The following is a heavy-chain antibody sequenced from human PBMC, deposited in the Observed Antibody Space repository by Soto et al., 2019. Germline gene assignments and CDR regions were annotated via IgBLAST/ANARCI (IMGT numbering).Heavy chain of an antibody. J-gene: IGHJ4*02. Sequence: SETLSLTCTVSGGSISSYYWSWIRQPPGKGLEWIGYIYYSGSTNYNPSLKSRVTISVDTSKNQFSLKLSSVTAADTAVYYCARVGSYDFWSGYYGYYFDYWGQGTLVTVSS. CDR3: ARVGSYDFWSGYYGYYFDY. D-gene: IGHD3-3*01. V-gene: IGHV4-59*01. CDR2: IYYSGST. CDR1: GGSISSYY.